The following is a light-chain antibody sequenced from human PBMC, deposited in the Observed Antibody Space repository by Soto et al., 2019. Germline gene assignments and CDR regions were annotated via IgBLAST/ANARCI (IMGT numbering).Light chain of an antibody. Sequence: IQLTQSPSSVSASVVDRVTITCRASQGISSYLAWYQQKPGKAPELLIYAASTLQSGVPSRFSGSGSGTDFTLTISCLKSEDFETYYCQQYYSFLRTFGQGTKVDIK. CDR3: QQYYSFLRT. CDR1: QGISSY. V-gene: IGKV1-8*01. J-gene: IGKJ1*01. CDR2: AAS.